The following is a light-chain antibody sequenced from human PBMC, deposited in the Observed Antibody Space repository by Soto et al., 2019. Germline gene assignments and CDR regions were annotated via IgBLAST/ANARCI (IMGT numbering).Light chain of an antibody. V-gene: IGKV3-15*01. J-gene: IGKJ1*01. Sequence: IGMTQYTATLSLSPGERSTLSCRAIQSVISNLAWYQQKPVQAPRLLIYGASARATGIPARFSGSGSGTEFTLTISSLYSEESAVYYCQQYVTAPLLTFGPGPKV. CDR2: GAS. CDR1: QSVISN. CDR3: QQYVTAPLLT.